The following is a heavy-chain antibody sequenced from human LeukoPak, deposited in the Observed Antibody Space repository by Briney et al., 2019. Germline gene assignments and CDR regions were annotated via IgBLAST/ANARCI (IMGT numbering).Heavy chain of an antibody. D-gene: IGHD3-22*01. J-gene: IGHJ4*02. Sequence: SETLSHTCTVSGGSISSGDYYWGWIRQPPGKGLEWIGYIYYSGSTYYNPSLKSRVTISVDTSKNQFSLKLSSVTAAETALYYCARLDVGYYDSSGHYFDYWGQRTLFTVSS. CDR3: ARLDVGYYDSSGHYFDY. V-gene: IGHV4-30-4*08. CDR1: GGSISSGDYY. CDR2: IYYSGST.